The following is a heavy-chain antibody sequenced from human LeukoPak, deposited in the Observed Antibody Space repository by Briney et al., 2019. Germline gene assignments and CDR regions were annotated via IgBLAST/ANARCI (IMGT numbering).Heavy chain of an antibody. D-gene: IGHD2-15*01. Sequence: ASVKVSCKASGYTFTSYAIHWVRQAPGQRLEWMGWISAGNGNTKYSQNFQGRVTFISNTSATTAFMELSSLRSEDAAVYYCARGPWGYCSGGSCYSHYYYYGMDVWGQGTTVTVSS. CDR2: ISAGNGNT. CDR1: GYTFTSYA. J-gene: IGHJ6*02. CDR3: ARGPWGYCSGGSCYSHYYYYGMDV. V-gene: IGHV1-3*01.